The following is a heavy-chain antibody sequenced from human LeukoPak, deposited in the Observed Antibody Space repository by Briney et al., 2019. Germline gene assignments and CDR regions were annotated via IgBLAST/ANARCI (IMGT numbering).Heavy chain of an antibody. CDR1: GFTASGTY. CDR2: IYSNGST. CDR3: ARDRHSSGWYYFDY. D-gene: IGHD6-19*01. V-gene: IGHV3-66*03. J-gene: IGHJ4*02. Sequence: PGGSLRLSCAASGFTASGTYMSWVRQAPGKGLEWVSVIYSNGSTYHADSVKGRFTIYRDNSKNTLYLQMNSLRAEDTAVYYCARDRHSSGWYYFDYWGQGTLVTVSS.